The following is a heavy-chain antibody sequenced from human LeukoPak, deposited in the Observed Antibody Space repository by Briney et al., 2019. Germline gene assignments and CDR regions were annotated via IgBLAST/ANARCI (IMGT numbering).Heavy chain of an antibody. V-gene: IGHV3-72*01. D-gene: IGHD3-22*01. CDR1: GLTFSDHL. Sequence: PGGSLRLSCAASGLTFSDHLLDWVRQAPGKGLEWVGRARNKANSYTIEYAASVKGRVTISRDDSKNSLYLQMNSLKTEDTAVYYCTRGKIVVVAPYAFDIWGQGTMVTVSS. CDR3: TRGKIVVVAPYAFDI. CDR2: ARNKANSYTI. J-gene: IGHJ3*02.